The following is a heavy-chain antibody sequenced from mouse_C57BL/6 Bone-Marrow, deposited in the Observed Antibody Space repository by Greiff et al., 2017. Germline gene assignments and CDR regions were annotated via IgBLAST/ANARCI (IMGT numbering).Heavy chain of an antibody. CDR1: GYTFTSYW. CDR3: ARESSGYAMDY. V-gene: IGHV1-69*01. Sequence: VQLQQPGAELVMPGASVKLSCKASGYTFTSYWMHWVKQRPGQGLEWIGEIDPSDSYTNYNQKFKGKSTLTVDKSSSTSYMQLSSLTSEDSAFYYCARESSGYAMDYWGQGTSVTVSS. D-gene: IGHD3-2*02. CDR2: IDPSDSYT. J-gene: IGHJ4*01.